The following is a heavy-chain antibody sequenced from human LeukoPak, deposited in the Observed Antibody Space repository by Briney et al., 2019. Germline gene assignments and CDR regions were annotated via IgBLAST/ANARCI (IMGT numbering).Heavy chain of an antibody. V-gene: IGHV1-18*01. Sequence: ASVKVSCKASGYTFTSYAMNWVRQAPGKGFEWMGWVSPSQTTRVYAQEFQGRVTMTADTNTNTVSMELRSLRFDDTAVYFCARDYILPLETDNGDGFAIRGQGTVVTVSS. D-gene: IGHD3-3*02. J-gene: IGHJ3*02. CDR1: GYTFTSYA. CDR3: ARDYILPLETDNGDGFAI. CDR2: VSPSQTTR.